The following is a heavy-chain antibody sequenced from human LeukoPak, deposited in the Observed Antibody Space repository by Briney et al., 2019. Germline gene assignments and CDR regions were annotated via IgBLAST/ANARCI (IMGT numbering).Heavy chain of an antibody. Sequence: GGSLRLSCAASGFTFSSYAMHWVRQAPGKGLEWVAVISYDGSNKYYADSVKGRFTISRDNSKNTLYLQMNSLRAEDTAVYYCARSRGYGYGYFDYWGQGTLVTVSS. D-gene: IGHD5-18*01. CDR1: GFTFSSYA. J-gene: IGHJ4*02. CDR3: ARSRGYGYGYFDY. V-gene: IGHV3-30*04. CDR2: ISYDGSNK.